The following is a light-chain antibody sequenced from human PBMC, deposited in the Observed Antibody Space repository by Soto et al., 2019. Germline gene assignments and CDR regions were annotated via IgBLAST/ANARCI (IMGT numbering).Light chain of an antibody. Sequence: EIVMTQSPATLSVSPGERATLSCRASQSVSSNLAWYQQKPGQAPRLLLYGASNRATGIPDRFSGSGSGTDFTLTISRLEPEDFAVYYCQQYIGLPRTFGQGTKVDIK. CDR3: QQYIGLPRT. V-gene: IGKV3D-15*02. CDR1: QSVSSN. J-gene: IGKJ1*01. CDR2: GAS.